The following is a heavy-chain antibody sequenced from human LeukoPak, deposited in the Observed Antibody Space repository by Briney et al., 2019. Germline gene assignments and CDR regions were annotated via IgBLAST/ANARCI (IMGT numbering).Heavy chain of an antibody. Sequence: PGGSLRLSCAASGSTFSSHAMSWVRQAPGKGLEWVSAISGNGGSTYYADSVKGRFTISRDNSKNTLYLQMNSLRAEDTAVYYCAKDLHAFYDSSGYFDYWGQGTLVTVSS. CDR1: GSTFSSHA. J-gene: IGHJ4*02. CDR2: ISGNGGST. CDR3: AKDLHAFYDSSGYFDY. V-gene: IGHV3-23*01. D-gene: IGHD3-22*01.